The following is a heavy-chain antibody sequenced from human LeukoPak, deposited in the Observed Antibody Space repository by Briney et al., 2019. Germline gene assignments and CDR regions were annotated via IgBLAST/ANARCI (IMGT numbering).Heavy chain of an antibody. Sequence: SETLSLTCTVSGGSISSGGYYWSWIRQPAGKGLEWIGRIYTSGSTNYNPSLKSRVTISVDTSKNQFSLKLSSVTAADTAVYYCARGPKIYFYNWFDPWGRGTLVTVSS. D-gene: IGHD3-9*01. CDR3: ARGPKIYFYNWFDP. CDR1: GGSISSGGYY. V-gene: IGHV4-61*02. J-gene: IGHJ5*02. CDR2: IYTSGST.